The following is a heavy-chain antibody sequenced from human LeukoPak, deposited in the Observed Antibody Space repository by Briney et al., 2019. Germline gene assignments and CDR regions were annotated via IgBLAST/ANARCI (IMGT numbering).Heavy chain of an antibody. CDR2: TYYRSKWYN. V-gene: IGHV6-1*01. CDR3: ALGIAVAGAEYFQH. CDR1: GDSVSSNSAA. J-gene: IGHJ1*01. Sequence: SQTLSLTCAIPGDSVSSNSAAWNWIRQSPSRGLEWLGRTYYRSKWYNDYAVSVKSRITINPDTSKNQFSLQLNSVTPEDTAVYYCALGIAVAGAEYFQHWGQGTLVTVSS. D-gene: IGHD6-19*01.